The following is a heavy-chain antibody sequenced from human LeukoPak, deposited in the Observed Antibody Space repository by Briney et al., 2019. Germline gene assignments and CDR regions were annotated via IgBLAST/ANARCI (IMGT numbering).Heavy chain of an antibody. V-gene: IGHV4-59*08. D-gene: IGHD6-6*01. CDR3: ARHRAYSSSSPFDY. CDR1: GGSTSSLY. CDR2: IYYTGST. J-gene: IGHJ4*02. Sequence: SETLSLTCSVSGGSTSSLYWSWIRQPPGKGLEWIGYIYYTGSTNYNPSLKSRVTMFVDMSKNQFSLRLSSVTAADTAVYYCARHRAYSSSSPFDYWGQGTLVTVSS.